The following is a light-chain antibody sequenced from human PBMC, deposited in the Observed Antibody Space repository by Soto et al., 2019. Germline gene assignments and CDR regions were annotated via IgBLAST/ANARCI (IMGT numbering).Light chain of an antibody. CDR2: EVN. CDR3: CSNGGGFYV. V-gene: IGLV2-11*01. CDR1: RSDVGAHNH. Sequence: QSALTQPRSVSGSPGQSVTISCTGTRSDVGAHNHVSWYQQHPGKAPKLIIYEVNERPSGVPDRFSGSKSGNTASLTISGLQAEDEADYHCCSNGGGFYVFGSGTKVPS. J-gene: IGLJ1*01.